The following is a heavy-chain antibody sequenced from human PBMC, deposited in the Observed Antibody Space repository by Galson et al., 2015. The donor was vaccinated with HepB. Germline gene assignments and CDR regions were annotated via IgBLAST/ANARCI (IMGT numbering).Heavy chain of an antibody. Sequence: SVKVSCKASGGTFSNYAISWVRQAPGQGLEWLGGIIPMFGTARKFQGRVIFTADESTSTAYMELSSLRSEDTAVDYCTRGCSSTRCYRDYYGMDVWGQGTTVTVSS. CDR1: GGTFSNYA. CDR3: TRGCSSTRCYRDYYGMDV. D-gene: IGHD2-2*02. V-gene: IGHV1-69*13. CDR2: IIPMFGT. J-gene: IGHJ6*01.